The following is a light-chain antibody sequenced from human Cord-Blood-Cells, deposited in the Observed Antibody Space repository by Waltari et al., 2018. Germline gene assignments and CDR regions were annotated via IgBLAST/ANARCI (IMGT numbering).Light chain of an antibody. Sequence: EIVIVLSPATLSLCPGERATLSCMASQSVSRNLAWYQQKPGQAPRLLIYGASTRATGIPARFSGSGSGTEFTITISSLQSEDLAVYYCQQYNSWPLTFGGGTKVEIK. CDR3: QQYNSWPLT. V-gene: IGKV3-15*01. CDR2: GAS. CDR1: QSVSRN. J-gene: IGKJ4*01.